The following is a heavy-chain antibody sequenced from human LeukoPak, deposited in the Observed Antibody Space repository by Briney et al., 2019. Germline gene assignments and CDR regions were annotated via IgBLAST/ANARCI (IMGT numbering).Heavy chain of an antibody. CDR2: INHSGST. J-gene: IGHJ4*02. Sequence: SETLSLTCAVSGGSFSGYYWNWIRQPPGKGLEWIGEINHSGSTNYNPSLKSRVTISVDTSKNQFSLKLSSVTAADTAVYYCVRGTVERYSNYGDWGQGTLVTVSS. CDR1: GGSFSGYY. D-gene: IGHD4-11*01. V-gene: IGHV4-34*01. CDR3: VRGTVERYSNYGD.